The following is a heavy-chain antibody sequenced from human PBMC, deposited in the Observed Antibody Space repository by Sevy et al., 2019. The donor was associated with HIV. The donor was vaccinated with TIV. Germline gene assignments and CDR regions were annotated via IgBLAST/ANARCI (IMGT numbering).Heavy chain of an antibody. CDR1: GGSFSGYS. Sequence: SETLSLTCAVSGGSFSGYSWDWIRQPPGKGLEWIGEVNHSGSTNYNPSLKSRVTISVETSKNQFSLRLNFVTAADTAVYCCAGGGDGVVPSPIIGLGPWTKYWYFDLWGRGTLVTVSS. V-gene: IGHV4-34*01. J-gene: IGHJ2*01. CDR3: AGGGDGVVPSPIIGLGPWTKYWYFDL. D-gene: IGHD3-3*01. CDR2: VNHSGST.